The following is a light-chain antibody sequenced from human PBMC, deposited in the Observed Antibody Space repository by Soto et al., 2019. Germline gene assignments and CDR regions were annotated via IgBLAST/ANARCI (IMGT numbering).Light chain of an antibody. CDR1: QSTGTS. CDR2: KAS. J-gene: IGKJ1*01. Sequence: DIQMTQSPSTLSASVGDRVTITCRASQSTGTSLAWYQHKPGKAPKLLIYKASILENGVPLRFSGSGSGADFTLTISSLQPDDYATYYCQRYTGYPTFGQGTKVDIK. CDR3: QRYTGYPT. V-gene: IGKV1-5*03.